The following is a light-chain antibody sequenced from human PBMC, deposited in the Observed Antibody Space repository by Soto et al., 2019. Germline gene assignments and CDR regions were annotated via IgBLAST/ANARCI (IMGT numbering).Light chain of an antibody. J-gene: IGKJ4*01. Sequence: DIQMTQSPSSLSASVGDRVTITCRASQGFSIYLAWFQQKPGKVPKLLIYAASTLQAGVPSRCSGSGSGTDFTLTISSLQPEDVATYYCQKYNSAPLTFGGGTKVEIK. CDR1: QGFSIY. CDR2: AAS. CDR3: QKYNSAPLT. V-gene: IGKV1-27*01.